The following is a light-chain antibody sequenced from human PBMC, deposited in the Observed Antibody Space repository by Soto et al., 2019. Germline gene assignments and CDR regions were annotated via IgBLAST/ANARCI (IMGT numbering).Light chain of an antibody. CDR2: DAS. J-gene: IGKJ1*01. CDR3: QQYNSYSGT. Sequence: DLQMTQSPSILSASVGDRVTITCRASQSISTWLAWYQQKPGKVPKPLIYDASSLESGVPSRFSGSGSGTEFTLTISSLQPDDFATYYCQQYNSYSGTFGQGTKVEIK. V-gene: IGKV1-5*01. CDR1: QSISTW.